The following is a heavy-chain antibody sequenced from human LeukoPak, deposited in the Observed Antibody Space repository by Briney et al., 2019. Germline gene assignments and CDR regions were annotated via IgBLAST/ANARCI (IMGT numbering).Heavy chain of an antibody. D-gene: IGHD5-12*01. V-gene: IGHV3-23*01. Sequence: GGSLRLSRAASGFTFSSYAMSWVRQAPGKGLEWVSAISGSGDSTYYADSVKGRFTISRDNSKNTLYLQMNSLRAEDTAVYYCAKTGGRLLVYWGQGTPVTVSS. CDR1: GFTFSSYA. CDR2: ISGSGDST. J-gene: IGHJ4*02. CDR3: AKTGGRLLVY.